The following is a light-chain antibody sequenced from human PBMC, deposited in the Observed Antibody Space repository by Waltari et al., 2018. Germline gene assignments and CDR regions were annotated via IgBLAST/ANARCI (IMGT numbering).Light chain of an antibody. CDR2: VNSDGSH. CDR1: SGHSSNI. J-gene: IGLJ3*02. CDR3: QTGGHGTWV. Sequence: QLVLTQSPSASASLGASVKLTCTLSSGHSSNIIAWLQQQPEKGPRYLMKVNSDGSHSKGDEIPGRFSGSSSGAERYLTVSGLQSEDEADYYCQTGGHGTWVFGGGTKLTVL. V-gene: IGLV4-69*01.